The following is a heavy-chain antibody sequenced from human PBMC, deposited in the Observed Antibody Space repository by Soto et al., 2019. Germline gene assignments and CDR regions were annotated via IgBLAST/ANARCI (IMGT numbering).Heavy chain of an antibody. CDR3: ARHFYQSSGYCDY. J-gene: IGHJ4*02. CDR1: VYTFSSYG. Sequence: QVQLVQSGAEVKKPGASVKVSCKAYVYTFSSYGLSWVRQSPGQGLEWMGWISAYSGNTVYTQRFKGRLTMATDTSTGTAYMELRSLRSDDTAVYYCARHFYQSSGYCDYWGQGTLVTVSS. D-gene: IGHD3-22*01. V-gene: IGHV1-18*01. CDR2: ISAYSGNT.